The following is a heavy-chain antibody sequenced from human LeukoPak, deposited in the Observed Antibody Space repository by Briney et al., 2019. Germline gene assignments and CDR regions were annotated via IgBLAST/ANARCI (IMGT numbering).Heavy chain of an antibody. D-gene: IGHD5-12*01. CDR2: INHSGST. Sequence: SETLSLTCAAYGGSFSGYYWSWIRQPPGKGLEWIGEINHSGSTNYNPSLKSRVTISVDTSKNQFSLKLSSVTAADTAVYYCARQSSGYDFGPAGYYGMDVWGQGTTVTVSS. CDR3: ARQSSGYDFGPAGYYGMDV. V-gene: IGHV4-34*01. J-gene: IGHJ6*02. CDR1: GGSFSGYY.